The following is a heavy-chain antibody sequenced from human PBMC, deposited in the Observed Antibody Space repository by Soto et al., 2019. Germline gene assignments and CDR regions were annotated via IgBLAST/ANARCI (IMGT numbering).Heavy chain of an antibody. CDR2: ISYDGSNK. V-gene: IGHV3-30-3*01. J-gene: IGHJ6*02. CDR3: ARDRGRQWLDLSPLYYYYGMDV. D-gene: IGHD6-19*01. Sequence: GVSLRLSCAASGFTFSSYAMHWVRQAPGKGLEWVAVISYDGSNKYYADSVKGRFTISRDNSKNTLYLQMNSLRAEDTAVYYCARDRGRQWLDLSPLYYYYGMDVWGQGTTVTVSS. CDR1: GFTFSSYA.